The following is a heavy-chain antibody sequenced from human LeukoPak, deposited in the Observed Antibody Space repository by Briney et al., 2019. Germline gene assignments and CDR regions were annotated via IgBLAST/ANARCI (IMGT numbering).Heavy chain of an antibody. CDR2: IHYSGST. D-gene: IGHD6-19*01. CDR3: AGWYTSGWAFDF. CDR1: GGSMCIYY. V-gene: IGHV4-59*08. J-gene: IGHJ4*02. Sequence: SETLSLTCTVSGGSMCIYYWSWLRQPPGKGLEWIGYIHYSGSTKYNPSLKSPVTISVDTSKNQFSLKLSSLTAADTAVYYCAGWYTSGWAFDFWGQGTLVTVSS.